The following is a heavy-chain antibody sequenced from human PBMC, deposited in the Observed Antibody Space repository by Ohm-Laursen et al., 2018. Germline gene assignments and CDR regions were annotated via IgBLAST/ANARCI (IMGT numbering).Heavy chain of an antibody. CDR3: ARSPHYYGSGSGDV. Sequence: GASVKVSCKASGYTFSSYDIIWVRQASGRGLEWMGGIIPIFGTANYAQKFQGRITITADESTSTAYMELSSLRSEDTAVYYCARSPHYYGSGSGDVWGQGTTVTVSS. V-gene: IGHV1-69*13. CDR1: GYTFSSYD. CDR2: IIPIFGTA. J-gene: IGHJ6*02. D-gene: IGHD3-10*01.